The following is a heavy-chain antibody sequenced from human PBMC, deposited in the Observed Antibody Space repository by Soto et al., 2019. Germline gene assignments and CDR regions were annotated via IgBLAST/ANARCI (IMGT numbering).Heavy chain of an antibody. CDR1: GFTFSSYS. CDR2: ISSSSSYI. D-gene: IGHD2-15*01. Sequence: EVQLVESGGGLVKPGGSLRLSCAASGFTFSSYSMNWVRQAPGKGLEWVSSISSSSSYISYADSVKGRFTISRDNAKNSLYLQMNSLRAEDTAVYYCARGPVVGRVDYWGQGTLVTVSS. V-gene: IGHV3-21*01. CDR3: ARGPVVGRVDY. J-gene: IGHJ4*02.